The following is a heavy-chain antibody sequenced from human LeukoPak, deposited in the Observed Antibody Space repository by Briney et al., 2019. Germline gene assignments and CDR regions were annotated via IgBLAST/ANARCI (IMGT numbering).Heavy chain of an antibody. CDR2: CDSDGSGT. CDR1: GXTFSIYW. D-gene: IGHD6-6*01. CDR3: AKVIAARPA. V-gene: IGHV3-74*01. J-gene: IGHJ5*02. Sequence: GGSLRLSCAASGXTFSIYWMYWVRQAPGKGLMWVSRCDSDGSGTTYVDSVKGRFTISRDNAKNSLYLQMDSLRAEDTAVYYCAKVIAARPAWGQGTLVTVSS.